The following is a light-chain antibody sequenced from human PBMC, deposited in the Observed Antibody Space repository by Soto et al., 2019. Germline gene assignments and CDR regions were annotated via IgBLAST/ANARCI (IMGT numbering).Light chain of an antibody. CDR2: GAS. V-gene: IGKV3-20*01. CDR3: QQYGSSPLK. J-gene: IGKJ1*01. Sequence: EIVLTQSPGTLSLSPGERATLSCRASQTVSSSNLAWYQQKPGQAPKVLIYGASSRATGIPDRFSGSGSVTDFTLTISRLEPEDFAVYYCQQYGSSPLKFGQGTKVEIK. CDR1: QTVSSSN.